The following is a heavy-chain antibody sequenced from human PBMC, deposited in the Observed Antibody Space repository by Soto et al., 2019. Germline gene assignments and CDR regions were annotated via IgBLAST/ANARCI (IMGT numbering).Heavy chain of an antibody. Sequence: QVQLVQSGDEVKKPGASVKVSCKASGYIFVNYGIVWVRQAPGQGLEWMGWISPYTGNTHSATKVQGRITMTTDTSTSTAYMDLGSLTSDDTAVYYCVMVDNYVTPTPQDVWGQGTTVTVSS. J-gene: IGHJ6*02. CDR3: VMVDNYVTPTPQDV. CDR1: GYIFVNYG. D-gene: IGHD3-16*01. CDR2: ISPYTGNT. V-gene: IGHV1-18*01.